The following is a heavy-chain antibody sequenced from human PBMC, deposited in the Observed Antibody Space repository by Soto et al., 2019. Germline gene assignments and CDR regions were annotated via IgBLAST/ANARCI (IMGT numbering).Heavy chain of an antibody. CDR1: GYSFNNYW. V-gene: IGHV5-51*01. D-gene: IGHD1-26*01. Sequence: GESLKISCKGSGYSFNNYWIGWVRQMPGKGLEWMGVVYPPDSDARYSPSFQGQVTISADKSISTAYLQWSSLKASDTAIYYCARLLPGSYGEYYFDYWGQGTLVTVSS. CDR2: VYPPDSDA. CDR3: ARLLPGSYGEYYFDY. J-gene: IGHJ4*02.